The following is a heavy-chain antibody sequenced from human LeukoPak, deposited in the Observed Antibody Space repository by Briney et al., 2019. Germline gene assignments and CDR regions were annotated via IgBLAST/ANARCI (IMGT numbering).Heavy chain of an antibody. J-gene: IGHJ4*02. CDR1: GGSFSGYY. V-gene: IGHV4-34*01. D-gene: IGHD5-24*01. CDR2: INHSGST. CDR3: ARGRRDGYNLEYFDK. Sequence: SETLSLTCAAYGGSFSGYYWSWIRQPPGKGLEWIGEINHSGSTNYNPSLKSRVTISVDTSKNQFSLKLSSVTAADTAVYYCARGRRDGYNLEYFDKWGQGTLVTVSS.